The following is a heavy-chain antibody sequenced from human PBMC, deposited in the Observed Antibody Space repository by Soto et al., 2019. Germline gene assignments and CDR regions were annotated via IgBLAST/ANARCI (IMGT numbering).Heavy chain of an antibody. V-gene: IGHV4-31*03. CDR2: IYYSGST. D-gene: IGHD2-15*01. CDR1: GGSISSGGYY. CDR3: AGSNSYCSGGSCSIDY. Sequence: QVQLQESGPGLVKPSQTLSLTCTVSGGSISSGGYYWSWIRQHPGKGLEWIGYIYYSGSTYYNPSLKSRVTISVDTSKNQFSLKLSSVTAADTAVYYCAGSNSYCSGGSCSIDYWGQGTLVTVSS. J-gene: IGHJ4*02.